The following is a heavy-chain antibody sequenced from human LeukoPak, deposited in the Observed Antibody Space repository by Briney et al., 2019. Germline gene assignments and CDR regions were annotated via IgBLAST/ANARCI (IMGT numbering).Heavy chain of an antibody. V-gene: IGHV4-4*07. CDR2: IYTSGST. CDR1: GGSISSYY. D-gene: IGHD4-17*01. J-gene: IGHJ4*02. Sequence: SETLSLTCTVSGGSISSYYWSWIRQPAGKGLEWIGRIYTSGSTNYNPSLKSRVTMSVDTSKNQFSLKLSSVTAADTAVYYCARDAGDGDYVNYYFDYWGQGTLVTVSS. CDR3: ARDAGDGDYVNYYFDY.